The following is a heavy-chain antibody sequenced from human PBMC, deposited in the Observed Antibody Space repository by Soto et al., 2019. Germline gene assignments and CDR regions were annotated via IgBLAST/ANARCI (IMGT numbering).Heavy chain of an antibody. CDR2: ISSSGSTI. D-gene: IGHD5-12*01. V-gene: IGHV3-48*03. J-gene: IGHJ6*02. CDR1: GFTFSSYE. Sequence: PGGSLRLSCAASGFTFSSYEMNWVRQAPGKGLEWVSYISSSGSTIYYADSVKGRFTISRDNAKNSLYLQMNSLRAEDTAVYYCARYSGYDFEGMDVWGQGTTVTVSS. CDR3: ARYSGYDFEGMDV.